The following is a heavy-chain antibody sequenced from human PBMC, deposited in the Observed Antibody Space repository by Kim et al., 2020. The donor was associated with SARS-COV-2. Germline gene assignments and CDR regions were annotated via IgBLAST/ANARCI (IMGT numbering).Heavy chain of an antibody. CDR1: GGSISSSSYY. Sequence: SETLSLTCTVSGGSISSSSYYWGWIRQPPGKGLEWIGSIYYSGSTYYNPSLKSRVTISVDTSKNQFSLKLSSVTAADTAVYYCARHISGNRWELLVDYWGQRTLVTVSS. D-gene: IGHD1-26*01. V-gene: IGHV4-39*01. J-gene: IGHJ4*02. CDR3: ARHISGNRWELLVDY. CDR2: IYYSGST.